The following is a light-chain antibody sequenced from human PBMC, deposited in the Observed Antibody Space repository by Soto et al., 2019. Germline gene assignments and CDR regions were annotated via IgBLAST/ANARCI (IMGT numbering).Light chain of an antibody. V-gene: IGLV3-21*04. CDR1: NVGSKS. CDR3: QAWDSSSDVV. CDR2: YDS. J-gene: IGLJ2*01. Sequence: SYELTQPPSVSVAPGKTARITCGGNNVGSKSVHWYQQKPGQAPVLVIYYDSDRPSGIPERFSGSNSGNTATLTISRVEAGDEADYYCQAWDSSSDVVFGGGTKVTVL.